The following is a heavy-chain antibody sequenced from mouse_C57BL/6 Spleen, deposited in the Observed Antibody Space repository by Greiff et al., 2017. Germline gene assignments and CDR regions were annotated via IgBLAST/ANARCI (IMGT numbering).Heavy chain of an antibody. CDR3: ARGTTVDY. D-gene: IGHD1-1*01. CDR2: ISSDGSN. CDR1: GYSITSGYY. J-gene: IGHJ2*01. V-gene: IGHV3-6*01. Sequence: EVQLQESGPGLVKPSQSLSLTCSVTGYSITSGYYWNWIRQFPGNKLAWMGYISSDGSNNYNPSLKNRISITRATSKNQFFLKLNSGTTEDTATYYCARGTTVDYWGQGTTLTVSS.